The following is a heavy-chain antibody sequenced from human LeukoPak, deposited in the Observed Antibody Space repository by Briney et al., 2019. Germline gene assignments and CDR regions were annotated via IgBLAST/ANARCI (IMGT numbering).Heavy chain of an antibody. Sequence: PSETLSLTCAVYGGSFSGYYWSWIRQPPGKGLKWIGEINHSGSTHYNPSLKSRVTISVDTSKNQFSLKLSSVTAADTAVYYCARQGLWFGELLIDYWGQGTLVTVSS. D-gene: IGHD3-10*01. CDR1: GGSFSGYY. CDR2: INHSGST. CDR3: ARQGLWFGELLIDY. J-gene: IGHJ4*02. V-gene: IGHV4-34*01.